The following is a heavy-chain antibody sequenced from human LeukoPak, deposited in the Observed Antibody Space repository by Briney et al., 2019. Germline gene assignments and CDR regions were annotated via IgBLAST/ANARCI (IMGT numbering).Heavy chain of an antibody. J-gene: IGHJ4*02. D-gene: IGHD5-24*01. CDR2: INPSGGST. Sequence: ASVKVSCKASGYTFISYYMHWVRQAPGQGLEWMGIINPSGGSTSYAQKFQGRVTMTRDTSTSTVYMELSSLRSEDTAVYYCARDGGRPQKMAAFDYWGQGTLVTVSS. CDR3: ARDGGRPQKMAAFDY. CDR1: GYTFISYY. V-gene: IGHV1-46*01.